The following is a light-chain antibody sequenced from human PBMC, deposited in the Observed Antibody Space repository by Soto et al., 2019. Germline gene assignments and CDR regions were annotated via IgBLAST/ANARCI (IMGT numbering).Light chain of an antibody. Sequence: QSVLTQPPSASGTPGQRVTISCSGSNSNIGSNPVNWYQQLPGTAPRLLIYSADQRPSGVPDRISGSKSGPSASLAISGLQSEDEADYYCAAWDASLNGVVFGGGTNSPS. V-gene: IGLV1-44*01. CDR3: AAWDASLNGVV. J-gene: IGLJ2*01. CDR2: SAD. CDR1: NSNIGSNP.